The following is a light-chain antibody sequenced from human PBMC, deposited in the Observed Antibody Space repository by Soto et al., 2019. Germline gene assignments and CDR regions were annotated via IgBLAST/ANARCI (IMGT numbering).Light chain of an antibody. Sequence: ETVLTQSPGTLSLSAGERATLSCRASQSVASGYLVWYQQKPGQTPTVLIYGASTRAAGIPDRFSGSGSGTDFTLTIRRLEPEDFAVYYCQLYESSPTFGQGTKVEMK. CDR1: QSVASGY. V-gene: IGKV3-20*01. J-gene: IGKJ1*01. CDR3: QLYESSPT. CDR2: GAS.